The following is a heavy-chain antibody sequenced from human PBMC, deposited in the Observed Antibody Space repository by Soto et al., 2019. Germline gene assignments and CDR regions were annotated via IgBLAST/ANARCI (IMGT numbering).Heavy chain of an antibody. Sequence: QVQLVQSGAEVKKPGSSVKVSCKASGGTFSSYTISWVRQAPGQGLEWMGRIIPILGIANYAQKFQGRVTITADKSTSTAYMELSSLRSEDTAVYYCARDGLGSYHWFDPWGQGTLVTVSS. J-gene: IGHJ5*02. CDR3: ARDGLGSYHWFDP. V-gene: IGHV1-69*08. CDR2: IIPILGIA. D-gene: IGHD3-10*01. CDR1: GGTFSSYT.